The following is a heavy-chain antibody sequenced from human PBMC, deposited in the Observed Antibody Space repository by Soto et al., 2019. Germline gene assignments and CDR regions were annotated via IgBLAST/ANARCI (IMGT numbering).Heavy chain of an antibody. CDR3: AKTMGDCSGGTCYGAYSMDV. Sequence: EVQLLESGGGLVQPGESLRLSCAASGFTFTTYAMFWVRQAPGKGLAWVSGVSASGGSTYAADSVKCRFTISRDNSKNTVHLQMNSLRADDTDVYYCAKTMGDCSGGTCYGAYSMDVWGQGITVTVSS. V-gene: IGHV3-23*01. CDR2: VSASGGST. D-gene: IGHD2-15*01. CDR1: GFTFTTYA. J-gene: IGHJ6*02.